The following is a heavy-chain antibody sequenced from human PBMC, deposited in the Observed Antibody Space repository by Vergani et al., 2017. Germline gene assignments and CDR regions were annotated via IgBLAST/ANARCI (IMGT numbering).Heavy chain of an antibody. CDR1: GRSISSSY. D-gene: IGHD2-21*02. CDR2: IYYSGST. CDR3: VRNPYCDGDCYSDAFDI. Sequence: QVQLQESGPGPVKPSETLSLTRTVSGRSISSSYWSWIRQPPGKGLECIGYIYYSGSTKYNPSLKSRVTISVDTSKNQFSLKLSSVTAADTAVYYCVRNPYCDGDCYSDAFDIWSQGTMVTVSS. J-gene: IGHJ3*02. V-gene: IGHV4-59*01.